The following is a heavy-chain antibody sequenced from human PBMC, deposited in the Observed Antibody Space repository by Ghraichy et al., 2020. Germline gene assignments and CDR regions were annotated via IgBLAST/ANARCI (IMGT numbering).Heavy chain of an antibody. CDR1: GGSFSGYY. CDR2: INHSGST. CDR3: ARASGPEDGMDV. V-gene: IGHV4-34*01. J-gene: IGHJ6*02. Sequence: SQTLSLTCAVYGGSFSGYYWSWIRQPPGKGLEWIGEINHSGSTNYNPSLKSRVTISVDTSKNQFSLKLSSVTAADTAVYYCARASGPEDGMDVWGQGTTVTVSS. D-gene: IGHD6-19*01.